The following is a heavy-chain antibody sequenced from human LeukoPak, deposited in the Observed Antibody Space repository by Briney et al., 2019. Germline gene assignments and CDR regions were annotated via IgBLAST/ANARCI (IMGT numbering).Heavy chain of an antibody. J-gene: IGHJ6*02. CDR2: ISGFGTNI. Sequence: GGSLRLSCVDSGFTLSEYEMNWVRQAPGKGLEWVSYISGFGTNIYYADSVKGRFTISRDNAKNSVYLQMNSLRGDDTAIYFCAGRYCRGGSCLTNYYGMDVWGQGTTVIVSS. D-gene: IGHD2-15*01. CDR1: GFTLSEYE. CDR3: AGRYCRGGSCLTNYYGMDV. V-gene: IGHV3-48*03.